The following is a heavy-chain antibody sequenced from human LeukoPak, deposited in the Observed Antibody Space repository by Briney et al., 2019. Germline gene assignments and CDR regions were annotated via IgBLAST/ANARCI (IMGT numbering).Heavy chain of an antibody. V-gene: IGHV4-4*02. D-gene: IGHD2-2*01. CDR1: GGSISTSNW. Sequence: PSGTLSLTCAVSGGSISTSNWWSWVRQPPGKGLEGIGKIYHSGSTNYNPSLKSRVNISVDKSKNQFSLNLSSVTAADTAVYYCAKEGRYCSDTTCYDYFDYWGQGTLVTVSS. CDR2: IYHSGST. CDR3: AKEGRYCSDTTCYDYFDY. J-gene: IGHJ4*02.